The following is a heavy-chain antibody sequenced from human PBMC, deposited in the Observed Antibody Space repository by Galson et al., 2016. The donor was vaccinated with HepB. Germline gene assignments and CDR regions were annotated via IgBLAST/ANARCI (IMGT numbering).Heavy chain of an antibody. J-gene: IGHJ5*02. D-gene: IGHD6-13*01. CDR1: GFSFTSYW. CDR3: ARQGPSSSWYGVYNWFDP. Sequence: QSGAEVKKPGESLRISCKTSGFSFTSYWINWVRQMPGKGLEWMGRIDPTDSYTNYNPSFQGHATISADNPITTAYLQWNSLKASDTAMYYCARQGPSSSWYGVYNWFDPWGQGTLVTVSS. CDR2: IDPTDSYT. V-gene: IGHV5-10-1*01.